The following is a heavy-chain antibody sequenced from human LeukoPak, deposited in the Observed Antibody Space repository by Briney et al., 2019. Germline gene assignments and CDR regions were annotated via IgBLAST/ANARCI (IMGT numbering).Heavy chain of an antibody. CDR3: AGYARSGYWAYYYYYMDV. Sequence: SETLSLTCTVSGGSISSYYWGWIRQPAGKGLEWLGRIYTSGSTNYNPSLKSRVTMSVDTSKNQFSLKLSSVTAADTAVYYCAGYARSGYWAYYYYYMDVWGKGTTVTVSS. CDR2: IYTSGST. V-gene: IGHV4-4*07. J-gene: IGHJ6*03. CDR1: GGSISSYY. D-gene: IGHD3-3*01.